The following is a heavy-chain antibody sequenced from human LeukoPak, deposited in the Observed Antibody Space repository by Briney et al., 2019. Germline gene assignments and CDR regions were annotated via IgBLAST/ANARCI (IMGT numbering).Heavy chain of an antibody. V-gene: IGHV5-51*01. J-gene: IGHJ2*01. CDR3: ARDTSGYYFLDL. CDR2: IYPGDSDT. Sequence: GESLQISCKGSGYSFTNYWIAWVRRMPGKGLEWMGIIYPGDSDTKYSPSFEGQVTISADKSINTAYLQWNSLKASDTAIYYCARDTSGYYFLDLWGRGTLVIVSS. CDR1: GYSFTNYW. D-gene: IGHD3-22*01.